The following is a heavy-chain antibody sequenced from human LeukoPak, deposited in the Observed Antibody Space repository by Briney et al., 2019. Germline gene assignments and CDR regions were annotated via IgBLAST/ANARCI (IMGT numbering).Heavy chain of an antibody. CDR3: AKEWELHPFDY. J-gene: IGHJ4*02. D-gene: IGHD1-26*01. CDR2: ISYDGSNK. Sequence: GGSLRLSCAASGFTFSSYGMRWVRQAPGKGLEWVAVISYDGSNKYYADSVKGRFTISRDNSKNTLYLQMNSLRAEDTAVYYCAKEWELHPFDYWGQGTLVTVSS. V-gene: IGHV3-30*18. CDR1: GFTFSSYG.